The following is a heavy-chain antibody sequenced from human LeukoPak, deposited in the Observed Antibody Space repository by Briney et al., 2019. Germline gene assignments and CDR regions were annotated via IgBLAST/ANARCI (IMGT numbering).Heavy chain of an antibody. CDR3: AREQVVVGRGYYGMDV. Sequence: GGSLRLSCAASGFTFSSFSMNWVRQAPGKGLEWVSVMYSGGSTFYGDSVKGRFTISRDNSMNTLYLQMNSLRVDDTAVYYCAREQVVVGRGYYGMDVWGQGTTVTVSS. D-gene: IGHD2-2*01. J-gene: IGHJ6*02. CDR2: MYSGGST. V-gene: IGHV3-66*01. CDR1: GFTFSSFS.